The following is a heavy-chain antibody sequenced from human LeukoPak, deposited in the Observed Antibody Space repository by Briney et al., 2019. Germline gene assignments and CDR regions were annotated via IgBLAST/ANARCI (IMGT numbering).Heavy chain of an antibody. J-gene: IGHJ2*01. Sequence: GESLKISCKGSGYNFARSWIGWVRQMPGKGLEWKGIVYPGDSDTRYSPSFQGQVTISADQSSRTAYIYWTSLKVSDTAFYYCVRHGDGDYSHWFFDLWGRGTLVVVSS. CDR1: GYNFARSW. CDR2: VYPGDSDT. D-gene: IGHD4-17*01. V-gene: IGHV5-51*01. CDR3: VRHGDGDYSHWFFDL.